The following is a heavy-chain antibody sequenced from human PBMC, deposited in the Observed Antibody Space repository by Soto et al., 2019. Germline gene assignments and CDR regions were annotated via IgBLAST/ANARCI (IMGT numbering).Heavy chain of an antibody. D-gene: IGHD2-8*01. V-gene: IGHV3-11*01. CDR1: GFTFSDYY. CDR2: ISSRSSTI. J-gene: IGHJ4*02. CDR3: ASGTNGAFFVY. Sequence: QVQLVESGGGLVKPGGSLRLSCAAYGFTFSDYYMSWIRQAPGKGLEWVSYISSRSSTIFYADSVKGRFTISRDNVKNSLYLQMNSLRAEDTAVYYCASGTNGAFFVYWGQGILATVSS.